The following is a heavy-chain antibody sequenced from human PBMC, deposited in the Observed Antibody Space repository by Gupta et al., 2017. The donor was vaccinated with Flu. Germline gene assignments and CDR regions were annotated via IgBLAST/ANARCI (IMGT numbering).Heavy chain of an antibody. CDR2: IYYKGAT. Sequence: TVSGGSISDDKYYWGWVRQPPGKGLEWIATIYYKGATYYNPSLKSRVTMSVDTSKNQFSLNLFSVTAADTAVYFCARHHEHSGFDPWGQGTLVTVSS. V-gene: IGHV4-39*01. CDR1: GGSISDDKYY. D-gene: IGHD6-19*01. CDR3: ARHHEHSGFDP. J-gene: IGHJ5*02.